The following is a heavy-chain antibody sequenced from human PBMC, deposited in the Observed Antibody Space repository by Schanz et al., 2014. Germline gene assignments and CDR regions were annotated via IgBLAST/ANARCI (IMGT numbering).Heavy chain of an antibody. CDR1: GFTFRVFA. V-gene: IGHV3-23*01. Sequence: VQLLESGGGLVQPGGSLRLSCAASGFTFRVFAMNWVRQAPGKGLEWVSIITGSGATYYADSVKGRFTISRDNSKNTLYLQMNSLSAEDTAVYYCAKRNHDMQSLPLDYWGQGTLDIVSS. CDR3: AKRNHDMQSLPLDY. CDR2: ITGSGAT. J-gene: IGHJ4*02. D-gene: IGHD3-9*01.